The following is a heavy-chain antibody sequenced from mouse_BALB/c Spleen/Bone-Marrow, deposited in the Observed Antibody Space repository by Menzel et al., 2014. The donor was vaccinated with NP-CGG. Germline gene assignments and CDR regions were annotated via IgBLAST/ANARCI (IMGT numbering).Heavy chain of an antibody. J-gene: IGHJ4*01. V-gene: IGHV7-3*02. D-gene: IGHD2-1*01. Sequence: EVKLMESGGGLVQPVGSLRLSCAAYGFTFTDYYMSWVRQPPGKALEWLGFIRNKANAYTTEYSASVKGRFTISRDNSQSILYLQMNILRAGDSATYYCARALYPRAMDYWGQGTSVTVSS. CDR3: ARALYPRAMDY. CDR2: IRNKANAYTT. CDR1: GFTFTDYY.